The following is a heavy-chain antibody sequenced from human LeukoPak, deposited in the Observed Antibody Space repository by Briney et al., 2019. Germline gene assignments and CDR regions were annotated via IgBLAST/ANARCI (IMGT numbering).Heavy chain of an antibody. J-gene: IGHJ4*02. CDR3: AKGYNYGEN. CDR2: ISGSGGST. V-gene: IGHV3-23*01. CDR1: GFTFNSYA. Sequence: GGPLRLSCTASGFTFNSYAMSWVRQAPGKGLEWVSAISGSGGSTYYADSVKGRFTISRDNSKNTLYLQMNSLRAEDTAVYYCAKGYNYGENWGQGTLVTVSS. D-gene: IGHD5-18*01.